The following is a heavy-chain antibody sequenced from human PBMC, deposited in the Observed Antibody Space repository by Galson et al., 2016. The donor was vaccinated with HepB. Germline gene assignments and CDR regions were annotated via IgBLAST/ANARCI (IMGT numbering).Heavy chain of an antibody. V-gene: IGHV5-10-1*01. CDR2: IDPSDSYT. D-gene: IGHD3-22*01. J-gene: IGHJ4*01. CDR3: AKQPLSYETSGHGGY. Sequence: SGAEVKKPGESLRISCKGSGYSFTSYWITWVRQMPGKGLEWMGRIDPSDSYTNYSPSLQGHITISADKSISTPYLQWHSLKASDTAMYYCAKQPLSYETSGHGGYWGHGTLVTVSS. CDR1: GYSFTSYW.